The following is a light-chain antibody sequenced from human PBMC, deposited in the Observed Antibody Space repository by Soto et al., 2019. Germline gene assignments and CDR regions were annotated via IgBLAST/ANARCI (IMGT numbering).Light chain of an antibody. V-gene: IGKV1-39*01. CDR1: KTLKFN. Sequence: IKRTQSPSFLSESVGKRVTITSRESKTLKFNLNWYQQKPGKAPKLLIYAASTLQSGVPSRFSGSGSETDFTLTISGLESEDCATYYCQQGFSFPTFGQGTKVEIK. CDR2: AAS. J-gene: IGKJ1*01. CDR3: QQGFSFPT.